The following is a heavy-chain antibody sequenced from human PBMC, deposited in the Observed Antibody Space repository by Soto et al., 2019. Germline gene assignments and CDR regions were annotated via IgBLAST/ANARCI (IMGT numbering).Heavy chain of an antibody. CDR2: ISSSSGHI. J-gene: IGHJ4*02. D-gene: IGHD4-17*01. CDR1: GGTFRTHG. V-gene: IGHV3-21*06. Sequence: VGSLRLPCAASGGTFRTHGMNWVRQEKGKGLEWVSAISSSSGHIYYADSVKGRFTISRDNAKNSLYLQMNSLRAEDTAVYYCARDLGIRSTVTYDYWGQGTLVTVSS. CDR3: ARDLGIRSTVTYDY.